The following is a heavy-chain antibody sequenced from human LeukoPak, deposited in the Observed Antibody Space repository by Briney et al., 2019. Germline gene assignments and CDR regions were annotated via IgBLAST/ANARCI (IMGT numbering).Heavy chain of an antibody. CDR3: ASSYCSGGNCYPQQPVYYFDF. J-gene: IGHJ4*02. CDR1: GYTFTSYA. D-gene: IGHD2-15*01. V-gene: IGHV7-4-1*02. CDR2: INTNTGNP. Sequence: ASVKVSCKASGYTFTSYAMNWVRQAPGQGLEWMGWINTNTGNPTYAQGFTGRFVFSLDTSVSTAYLQISSLKAEDTAVYYCASSYCSGGNCYPQQPVYYFDFWGQGTLVTVSS.